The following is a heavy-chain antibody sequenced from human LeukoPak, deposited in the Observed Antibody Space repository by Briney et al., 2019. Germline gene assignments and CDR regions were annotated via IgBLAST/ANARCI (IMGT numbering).Heavy chain of an antibody. CDR2: ISPNSVEK. V-gene: IGHV1-2*02. CDR3: ARKRGVGVDTNAFDI. Sequence: ASVKVSCKASGYTFSDYYMHWVRQAPAQGFEWMGWISPNSVEKIYAQKFQGRVTMTRDTSISTAYMELSRLRSDDTAVYYCARKRGVGVDTNAFDIWGQGTMVTVSS. D-gene: IGHD3-3*01. CDR1: GYTFSDYY. J-gene: IGHJ3*02.